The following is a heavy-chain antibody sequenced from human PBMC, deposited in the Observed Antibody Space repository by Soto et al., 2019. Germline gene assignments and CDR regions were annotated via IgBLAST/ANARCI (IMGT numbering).Heavy chain of an antibody. J-gene: IGHJ4*02. Sequence: EVQLLESGGGLVQTGESLRLSCAASGFTFSSYAMSWVRHSPGKGLEWVSVISGSDDSTYYADSVKGRLTISRDKSKNTLYLTINSLSAEDPDLYYSAKRSSASTFDYWGQGTLVTVSS. CDR3: AKRSSASTFDY. V-gene: IGHV3-23*01. CDR1: GFTFSSYA. D-gene: IGHD6-6*01. CDR2: ISGSDDST.